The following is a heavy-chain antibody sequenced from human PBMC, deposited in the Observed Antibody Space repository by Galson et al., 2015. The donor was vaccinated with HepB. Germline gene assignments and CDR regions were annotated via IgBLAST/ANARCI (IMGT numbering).Heavy chain of an antibody. V-gene: IGHV3-33*01. D-gene: IGHD2-21*02. CDR1: GFIFSSCA. J-gene: IGHJ4*02. Sequence: LRLSCAASGFIFSSCAMHWVRQAPGKGLVWVAVIWYDGGNKHYADSVRGRFTISRDNSRNTLYLQMNNLRAEDTAVYYCVREKGEGGGDCLDYWGQGTLVTVSS. CDR3: VREKGEGGGDCLDY. CDR2: IWYDGGNK.